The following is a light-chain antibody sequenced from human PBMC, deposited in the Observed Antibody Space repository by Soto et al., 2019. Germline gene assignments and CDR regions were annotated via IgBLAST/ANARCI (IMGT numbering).Light chain of an antibody. CDR1: SSDVGSYNL. CDR2: EVT. V-gene: IGLV2-23*02. CDR3: CSYAGSSTLWV. J-gene: IGLJ3*02. Sequence: QSALTQPASVSGSPGQSITISCTGTSSDVGSYNLVSWYQQHPGKAPQLMIYEVTTRPSGVSNRFSGSKSGNTASLTISGLQAEDEADYYCCSYAGSSTLWVFGGGTKLTVL.